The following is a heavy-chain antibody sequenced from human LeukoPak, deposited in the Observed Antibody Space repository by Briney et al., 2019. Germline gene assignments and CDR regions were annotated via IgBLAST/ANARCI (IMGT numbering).Heavy chain of an antibody. CDR2: VRGSGGST. V-gene: IGHV3-23*01. CDR3: AKDDKGDFYFDY. J-gene: IGHJ4*02. Sequence: QAGGSLRLSCAASGFTFNYDAISWVRQAPGKGPEWVSSVRGSGGSTYYSDSVRGRFTISRDISKNTVYLQMNSLRAEDTAMYYCAKDDKGDFYFDYWGQGTLVTVSS. D-gene: IGHD3-16*01. CDR1: GFTFNYDA.